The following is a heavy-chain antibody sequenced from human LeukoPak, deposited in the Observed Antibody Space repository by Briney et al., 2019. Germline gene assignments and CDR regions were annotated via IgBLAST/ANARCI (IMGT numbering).Heavy chain of an antibody. J-gene: IGHJ3*02. CDR2: MNPNSVNT. CDR3: ARGTLSPGI. D-gene: IGHD2-2*01. CDR1: GYTFSSYN. V-gene: IGHV1-8*01. Sequence: ASVKDSRKPSGYTFSSYNIKSVRQTPGQGLEWMGWMNPNSVNTGYAQKFQGRITITRNTSISKAYMELSSLRSEDTAVYYCARGTLSPGIWGQGTMVTVSS.